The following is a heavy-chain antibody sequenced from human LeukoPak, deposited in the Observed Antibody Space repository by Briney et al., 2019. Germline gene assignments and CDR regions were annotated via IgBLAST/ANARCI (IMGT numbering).Heavy chain of an antibody. D-gene: IGHD1-26*01. Sequence: GGSLRLSCAASGFTFRSYGMSWVRQAPGKGLEWVSAISGSGDDTNYADSVKGRFIISRDNSKNSLYLQMNSLRADDTAVYYCARSGSHDYWGQGTLVTVSS. J-gene: IGHJ4*02. CDR2: ISGSGDDT. CDR3: ARSGSHDY. V-gene: IGHV3-23*01. CDR1: GFTFRSYG.